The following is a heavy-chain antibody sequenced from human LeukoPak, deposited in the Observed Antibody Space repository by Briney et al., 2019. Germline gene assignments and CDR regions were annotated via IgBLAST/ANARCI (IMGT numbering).Heavy chain of an antibody. V-gene: IGHV3-21*01. Sequence: GGSLRLSCAASGFTFSSYSMNWVRQAPGKGLEWVSSISSSSSYIYYADSVKGRFTISRDNAKNSLYLQMNSLRAEDTAVYYCARDRHIVGATNYYYYGMGVWGQGTTVTVSS. CDR1: GFTFSSYS. CDR2: ISSSSSYI. J-gene: IGHJ6*02. D-gene: IGHD1-26*01. CDR3: ARDRHIVGATNYYYYGMGV.